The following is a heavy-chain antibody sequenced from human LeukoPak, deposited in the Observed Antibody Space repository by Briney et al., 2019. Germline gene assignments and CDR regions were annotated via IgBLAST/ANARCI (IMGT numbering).Heavy chain of an antibody. CDR1: GYSFTNNYW. Sequence: GESLKISCKGSGYSFTNNYWIAWVRQMPGKGLECMGVIYPGDSDTRYSPSFQGQVTISADKSISTAYLQWSSLKASDTAMYYCARRNLEPIITMVHNWFDPWGQGTLVTVSS. CDR3: ARRNLEPIITMVHNWFDP. V-gene: IGHV5-51*01. D-gene: IGHD3-10*01. J-gene: IGHJ5*02. CDR2: IYPGDSDT.